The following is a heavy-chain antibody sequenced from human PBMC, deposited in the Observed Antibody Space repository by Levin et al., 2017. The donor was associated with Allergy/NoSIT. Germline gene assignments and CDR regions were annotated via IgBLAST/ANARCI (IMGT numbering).Heavy chain of an antibody. CDR2: FDPEDGET. V-gene: IGHV1-24*01. Sequence: GESLKISCKVSGYTLTELSMHWVRQAPGKGLEWMGGFDPEDGETIYAQKFQGRVTMTEDTSTDTAYMELSSLRSEDTAVYYCATDIFPSEDIVVVPAAGGWDYWGQGTLVTVSS. CDR1: GYTLTELS. D-gene: IGHD2-2*01. J-gene: IGHJ4*02. CDR3: ATDIFPSEDIVVVPAAGGWDY.